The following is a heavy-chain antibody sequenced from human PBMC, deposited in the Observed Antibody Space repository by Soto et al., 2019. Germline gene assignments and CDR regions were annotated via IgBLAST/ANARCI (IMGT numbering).Heavy chain of an antibody. CDR3: GRGLEMTTVTHPDFDY. CDR1: GGSFSGYY. Sequence: QVQLQQWGAGLLKPSETLSLTCAVYGGSFSGYYWSWIRQPPGKGLEWIGEINHSGSTNYNPSLKGGATISVDPPKNQSSLKLGSVTAANTVVYYWGRGLEMTTVTHPDFDYWGQGTLVTVSS. D-gene: IGHD4-17*01. CDR2: INHSGST. V-gene: IGHV4-34*01. J-gene: IGHJ4*02.